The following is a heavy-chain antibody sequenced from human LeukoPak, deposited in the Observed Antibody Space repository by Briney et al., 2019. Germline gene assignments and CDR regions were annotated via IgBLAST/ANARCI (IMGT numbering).Heavy chain of an antibody. V-gene: IGHV4-59*01. CDR1: GGSISSYY. CDR2: IYYSGGT. Sequence: SETLSLTCTVSGGSISSYYWSWIRQPPGKGLEWMGYIYYSGGTNYNPSLKSRVAISVDTSKNQFSLMLNSVTAADTAVYYCAMFDTSGYYVDNWGQGTLVTVSS. D-gene: IGHD3-22*01. J-gene: IGHJ4*02. CDR3: AMFDTSGYYVDN.